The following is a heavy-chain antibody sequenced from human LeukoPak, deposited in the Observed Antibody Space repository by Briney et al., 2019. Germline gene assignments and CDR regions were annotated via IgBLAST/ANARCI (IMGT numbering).Heavy chain of an antibody. CDR1: GFTFTNYP. Sequence: GGSLRLSCEASGFTFTNYPMFWVRLAPAKGLEWVSYISSSGSTIYYADSVKGRFTISRDNAKNSLYLQMNSLRAEDTAVYYCARDRYDYVWGSYRSYWGQGTLVTVSS. V-gene: IGHV3-11*01. CDR2: ISSSGSTI. CDR3: ARDRYDYVWGSYRSY. J-gene: IGHJ4*02. D-gene: IGHD3-16*02.